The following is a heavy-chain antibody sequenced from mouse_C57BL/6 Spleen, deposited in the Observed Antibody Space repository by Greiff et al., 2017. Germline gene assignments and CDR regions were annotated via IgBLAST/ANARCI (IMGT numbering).Heavy chain of an antibody. Sequence: QVQLQQSGPELVKPGASVKISCKASGYAFSSSWMNWVKQRPGKGLEWIGRIYPGDGDTNYNGKFKGKATLTADKSSSTAYMQLSSLTSEDSAVYFCARVGGYFDYWGQGTTLTVSS. CDR1: GYAFSSSW. D-gene: IGHD3-3*01. V-gene: IGHV1-82*01. CDR2: IYPGDGDT. J-gene: IGHJ2*01. CDR3: ARVGGYFDY.